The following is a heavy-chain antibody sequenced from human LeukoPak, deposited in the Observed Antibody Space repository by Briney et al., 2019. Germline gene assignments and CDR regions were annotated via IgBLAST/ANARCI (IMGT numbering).Heavy chain of an antibody. J-gene: IGHJ4*02. V-gene: IGHV1-2*02. CDR2: INPNSGGT. CDR3: ARDTTVTTTSWDY. Sequence: ASVKVSCKASGYTFTGYYMHWVRQAPGQGLEWMGWINPNSGGTNYAQKFQGRVTMTRDTSISTAYMELSRLRSDDTAVYYCARDTTVTTTSWDYWGQGTLVTVSS. CDR1: GYTFTGYY. D-gene: IGHD4-17*01.